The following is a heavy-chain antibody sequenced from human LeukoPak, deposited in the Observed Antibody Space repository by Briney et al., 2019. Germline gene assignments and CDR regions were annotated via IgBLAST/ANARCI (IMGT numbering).Heavy chain of an antibody. V-gene: IGHV3-7*03. CDR1: GFTFSNCW. J-gene: IGHJ4*02. Sequence: GGSLRLSCAASGFTFSNCWMSWVRQAPGKGLEWVANIKEDGSEKHYVDSVKGRFTISRDNAKNSLYLQMNSLRVEDTAVYYCARTIRGYWGQGTLVTVSS. D-gene: IGHD3-10*01. CDR3: ARTIRGY. CDR2: IKEDGSEK.